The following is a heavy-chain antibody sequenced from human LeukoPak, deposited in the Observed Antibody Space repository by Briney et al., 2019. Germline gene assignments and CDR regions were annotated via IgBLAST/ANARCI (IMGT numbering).Heavy chain of an antibody. J-gene: IGHJ4*02. D-gene: IGHD3-10*01. V-gene: IGHV5-51*01. CDR1: GYSFTSYW. CDR2: IYPGDSDT. Sequence: GESLKISCKGSGYSFTSYWIGWVRQMPGKGLEWMGIIYPGDSDTGYSPSFQGQVTISADKSINTAYLQWSSLKASDTAIYYCARRSGVGSGTYYIFDYWGQGTLVAVS. CDR3: ARRSGVGSGTYYIFDY.